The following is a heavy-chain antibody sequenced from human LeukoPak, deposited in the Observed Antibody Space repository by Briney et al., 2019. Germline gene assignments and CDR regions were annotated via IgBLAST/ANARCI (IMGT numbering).Heavy chain of an antibody. CDR2: IYYSGST. Sequence: SETLSLTCTVSGGSISSYYWSWIRQPPGKGLEWIGYIYYSGSTNYNPSLKSRVTISVDTSKNQFSLKLSSVTAADTAVYYCARASGSGYNGREFDYWAREPWSPSPQ. V-gene: IGHV4-59*01. CDR3: ARASGSGYNGREFDY. J-gene: IGHJ4*02. D-gene: IGHD3-10*01. CDR1: GGSISSYY.